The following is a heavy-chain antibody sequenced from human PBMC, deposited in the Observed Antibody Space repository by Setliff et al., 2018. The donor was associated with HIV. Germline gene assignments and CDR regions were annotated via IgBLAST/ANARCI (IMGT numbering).Heavy chain of an antibody. CDR3: VRSGYSGHFDV. J-gene: IGHJ3*01. V-gene: IGHV4-39*01. D-gene: IGHD5-12*01. CDR1: GGSIIINDYY. Sequence: SETLSLTCTVSGGSIIINDYYWGWIRQSPGKGLEWIGSIVYSGTTYYNVSLESRVTISVDTSKNEFSLKLSSVTAADTAVYYCVRSGYSGHFDVWGQGTMVTVSS. CDR2: IVYSGTT.